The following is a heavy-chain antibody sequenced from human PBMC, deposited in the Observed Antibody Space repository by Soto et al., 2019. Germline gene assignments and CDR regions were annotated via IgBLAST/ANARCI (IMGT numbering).Heavy chain of an antibody. CDR1: GGTFSSYA. CDR2: IIPIFGTA. V-gene: IGHV1-69*12. CDR3: AGPGPYCISTSCYGYYYYYYGMDV. J-gene: IGHJ6*02. D-gene: IGHD2-2*01. Sequence: QVQLVQSGAEVKKPGSSVKVSCKASGGTFSSYAISWVRQAPGQGLEWMGGIIPIFGTANYAQKFQGRVTITADESTSTAYMELSSLRSEDTAVYYCAGPGPYCISTSCYGYYYYYYGMDVWGQGTTVTVSS.